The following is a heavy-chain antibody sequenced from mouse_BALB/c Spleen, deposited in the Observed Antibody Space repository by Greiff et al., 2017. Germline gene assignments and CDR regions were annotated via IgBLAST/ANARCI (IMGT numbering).Heavy chain of an antibody. Sequence: EVQRVESGGDLVKPGGSLKLSCAASGFTFSSYGMSWVRQTPDKRLEWVATISSGGSYTYYPDSVKGRFTISRDNAKNTLYLQMSSLKSEDTAMYYCARAFRGFAYWGQGTLVTVSA. CDR1: GFTFSSYG. V-gene: IGHV5-6*01. CDR2: ISSGGSYT. J-gene: IGHJ3*01. CDR3: ARAFRGFAY.